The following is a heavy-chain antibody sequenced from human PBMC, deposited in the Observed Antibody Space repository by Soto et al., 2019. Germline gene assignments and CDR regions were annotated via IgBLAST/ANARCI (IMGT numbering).Heavy chain of an antibody. CDR1: GYSFTSYW. CDR2: ICPGDSDT. Sequence: GESLKISCKGSGYSFTSYWIGWVRQMPGKGLEWMGIICPGDSDTRYSPSFQGQVTISADKSISTAYLQWSSLKASDTATYYCARERIAAAGTGIFDGMDVWGQGTTVTVSS. D-gene: IGHD6-13*01. CDR3: ARERIAAAGTGIFDGMDV. V-gene: IGHV5-51*01. J-gene: IGHJ6*02.